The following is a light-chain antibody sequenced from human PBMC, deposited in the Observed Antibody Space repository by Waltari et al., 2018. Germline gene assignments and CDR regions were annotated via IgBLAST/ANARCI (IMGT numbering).Light chain of an antibody. CDR1: QSISSY. CDR3: QQSYSTPRT. Sequence: IQTPQSPSSLSASVGDRVTITCRASQSISSYLNWYQQKPGKAPKLLIYAASSLQSGVPSRFSGSGSGTDFTLTISSLQPEDFATYYCQQSYSTPRTFGQGTKVEIK. J-gene: IGKJ1*01. V-gene: IGKV1-39*01. CDR2: AAS.